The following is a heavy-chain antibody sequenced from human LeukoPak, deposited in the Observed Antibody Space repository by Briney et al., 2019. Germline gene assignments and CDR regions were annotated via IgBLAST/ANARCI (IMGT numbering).Heavy chain of an antibody. CDR3: AKGGSYYGSGSYYHY. D-gene: IGHD3-10*01. CDR1: GFTFSSYG. CDR2: ISGNGGST. V-gene: IGHV3-23*01. J-gene: IGHJ4*02. Sequence: PGGSLRLSCAASGFTFSSYGMSWVRQAPGKGLEWVSAISGNGGSTYYADSVKGRFTISRDNSKNTLYLQMNSLRAEDTAVYYCAKGGSYYGSGSYYHYWGQGTLVTVSS.